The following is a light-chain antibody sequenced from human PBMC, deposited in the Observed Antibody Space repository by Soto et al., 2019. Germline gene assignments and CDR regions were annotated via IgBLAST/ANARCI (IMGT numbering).Light chain of an antibody. CDR2: ATS. J-gene: IGKJ1*01. CDR3: QPSFSSSWT. Sequence: IQLTQSPSSLSASIGDRVTITCRASQSIPNSLNWYQQKPGKAPKLLIYATSGLQSGVPSRFSGSGSGTDFTLTISSLQREDFAAYYCQPSFSSSWTFGHGTQQDIK. CDR1: QSIPNS. V-gene: IGKV1-39*01.